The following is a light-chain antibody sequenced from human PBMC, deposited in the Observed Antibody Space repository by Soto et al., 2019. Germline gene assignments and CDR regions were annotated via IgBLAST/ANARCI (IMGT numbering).Light chain of an antibody. CDR2: GAS. Sequence: EIVMPQSPATLSASVGERATLSCRASHSVSSKLAWYQQKPGQAPRLLTHGASTRATDIPSRVSVSWSGTEFALTTSSLEAEDFAVYYCQQYHDWPEHLTVGRGTKVEI. J-gene: IGKJ4*01. CDR1: HSVSSK. V-gene: IGKV3-15*01. CDR3: QQYHDWPEHLT.